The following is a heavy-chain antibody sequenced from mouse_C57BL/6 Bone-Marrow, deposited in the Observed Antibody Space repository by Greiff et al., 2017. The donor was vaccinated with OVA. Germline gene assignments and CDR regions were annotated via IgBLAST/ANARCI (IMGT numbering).Heavy chain of an antibody. Sequence: VQLKQSGPGLVKPSQSLSLTCSVTGYSITSGYYWNWIRQFPGNKLEWMGYISYDGSNNYNPSLKNRISITRDTSKNQFFLKLNSVTTEDTATYYCARGNGSSYTYWGQGTTLTVSS. CDR2: ISYDGSN. V-gene: IGHV3-6*01. CDR3: ARGNGSSYTY. CDR1: GYSITSGYY. J-gene: IGHJ2*01. D-gene: IGHD1-1*01.